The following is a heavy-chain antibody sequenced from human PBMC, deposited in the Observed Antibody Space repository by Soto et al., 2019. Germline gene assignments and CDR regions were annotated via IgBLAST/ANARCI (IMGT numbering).Heavy chain of an antibody. CDR2: IYSGGST. D-gene: IGHD6-19*01. J-gene: IGHJ4*02. V-gene: IGHV3-53*01. CDR3: AMGLLAAGNPLNFDY. Sequence: GESLKISCAASGFTVSSNYMSWVRQAPGKGLEWVSVIYSGGSTYYADSVKGRFTISRDNSKNTLYLQMNSLRAEDTAVYYCAMGLLAAGNPLNFDYWGQGTLVTVSS. CDR1: GFTVSSNY.